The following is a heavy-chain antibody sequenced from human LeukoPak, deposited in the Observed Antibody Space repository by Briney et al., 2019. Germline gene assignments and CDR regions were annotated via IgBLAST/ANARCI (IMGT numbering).Heavy chain of an antibody. Sequence: GASVKVSCKASGYTFTSYDISWVRQAPGQGLEWMGRIIPILGIANYAQKFQGRVTITADKSTSTAYMELGSLRSEDTAVCYCARERDYYDSSGPIDYWGQGTLVTVSS. V-gene: IGHV1-69*04. CDR3: ARERDYYDSSGPIDY. D-gene: IGHD3-22*01. CDR2: IIPILGIA. CDR1: GYTFTSYD. J-gene: IGHJ4*02.